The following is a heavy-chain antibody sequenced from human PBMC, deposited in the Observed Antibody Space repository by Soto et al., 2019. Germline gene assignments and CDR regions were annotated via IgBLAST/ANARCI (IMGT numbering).Heavy chain of an antibody. CDR2: ISYDGSNK. D-gene: IGHD3-10*01. V-gene: IGHV3-30-3*01. CDR3: ARDGVGVHLWALDY. CDR1: GFTFSSYA. Sequence: LRLSCAASGFTFSSYAMHWVRQAPGKGLEWVAVISYDGSNKYYADSVKGRFTISRDNSKNTLYLQMNSLRAEDTAEYYCARDGVGVHLWALDYWGQGTLVTVSS. J-gene: IGHJ4*02.